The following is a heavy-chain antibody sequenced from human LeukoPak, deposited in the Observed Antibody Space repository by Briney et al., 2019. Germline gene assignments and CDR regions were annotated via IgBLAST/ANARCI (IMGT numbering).Heavy chain of an antibody. D-gene: IGHD3-3*01. CDR3: ARGGVTTFGAVTRSSWFDP. CDR1: GDSVSSVGNF. Sequence: SETLSLTCTVSGDSVSSVGNFWTWIRQPPGKGLEWIGHVFYTGSTYYSPSLESRLTISIDRSKNQFSLKLNSGTAADTAVYFCARGGVTTFGAVTRSSWFDPWGQGTLVTVSS. CDR2: VFYTGST. J-gene: IGHJ5*02. V-gene: IGHV4-30-2*01.